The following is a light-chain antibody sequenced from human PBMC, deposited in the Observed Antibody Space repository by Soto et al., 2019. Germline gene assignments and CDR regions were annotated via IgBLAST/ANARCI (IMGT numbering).Light chain of an antibody. V-gene: IGLV2-14*03. CDR2: DVN. CDR1: SGDVGGYDF. CDR3: SSYTSSRSLVL. J-gene: IGLJ2*01. Sequence: QSALTQPASVSGSPGQSITISCTGTSGDVGGYDFVSWYQQFPGKAPKLLIYDVNSRPSGVSDRFSGSKSGSTASLTISGLHAEDAADYFCSSYTSSRSLVLFGGGTKLTVL.